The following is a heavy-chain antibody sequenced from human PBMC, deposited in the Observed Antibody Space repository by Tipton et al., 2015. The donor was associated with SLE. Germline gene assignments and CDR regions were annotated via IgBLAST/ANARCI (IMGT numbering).Heavy chain of an antibody. CDR3: ARGGYYYYMDV. J-gene: IGHJ6*03. V-gene: IGHV1-46*01. CDR1: GYSFTSYY. Sequence: QLVQSGAEVKKSGASVKVSCKASGYSFTSYYIHWVRQAPGQGLEWMGIIHPSGGSASYAQEIQGRVTMTRDTSTSTVYMELSSLRSEDTAVYYCARGGYYYYMDVWGKGTTVTVSS. CDR2: IHPSGGSA.